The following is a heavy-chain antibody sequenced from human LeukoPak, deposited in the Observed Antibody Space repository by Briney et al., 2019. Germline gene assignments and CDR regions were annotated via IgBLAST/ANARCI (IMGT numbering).Heavy chain of an antibody. V-gene: IGHV3-7*01. D-gene: IGHD3-22*01. CDR3: ARDHYYDRAFDI. CDR2: INHNGNVN. CDR1: GFTFSSYW. J-gene: IGHJ3*02. Sequence: GGSLRLSCAASGFTFSSYWMNWARQAPGKGLEWVASINHNGNVNYYVDSVKGRFTISRDNAKNSLYLQMSNLRAEDTAVYYCARDHYYDRAFDIWGQGTMVTVSS.